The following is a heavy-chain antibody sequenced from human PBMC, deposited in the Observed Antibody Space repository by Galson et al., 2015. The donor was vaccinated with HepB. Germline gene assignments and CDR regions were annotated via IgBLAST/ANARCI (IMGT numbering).Heavy chain of an antibody. J-gene: IGHJ4*02. CDR1: GYTFTGYY. V-gene: IGHV1-2*02. Sequence: SVKVSCKASGYTFTGYYMHWVRQAPGQGLEWMGWINPNSGGTNYAQKFQGRVTMTRDTSISTAYMELSRLRSDDTAVYYCARVGQLWSRTFDYWGQGTLVTVSS. CDR3: ARVGQLWSRTFDY. D-gene: IGHD5-18*01. CDR2: INPNSGGT.